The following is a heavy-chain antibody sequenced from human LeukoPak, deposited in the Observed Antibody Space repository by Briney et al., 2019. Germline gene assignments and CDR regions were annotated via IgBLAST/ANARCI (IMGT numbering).Heavy chain of an antibody. D-gene: IGHD3-22*01. CDR2: IIPIFGTA. CDR1: GGTFSGYA. J-gene: IGHJ5*02. V-gene: IGHV1-69*13. CDR3: ARDMKYYYDSSGHHGFDP. Sequence: SVKVSCKASGGTFSGYAINWVRQAPGQGLEWLGGIIPIFGTANYAQKFQGRVTITADESTSTAYMELSSLRFEDTAVYYCARDMKYYYDSSGHHGFDPWGQGTLVTVSS.